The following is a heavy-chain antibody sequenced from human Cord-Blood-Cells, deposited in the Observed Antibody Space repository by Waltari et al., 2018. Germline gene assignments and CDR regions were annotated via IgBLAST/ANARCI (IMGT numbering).Heavy chain of an antibody. J-gene: IGHJ2*01. CDR1: GFTFSSYG. Sequence: QVQLVESGGGVVQPGRSLRLSCAASGFTFSSYGMHWVSQAPGKGLEWVAVISYDGSNKYYSDSVKVRFTISRDNSKNTLYLQMNSLRAEDTAVYYCAKRLGISGYFDLWGRGTLVTVSS. CDR2: ISYDGSNK. D-gene: IGHD7-27*01. V-gene: IGHV3-30*18. CDR3: AKRLGISGYFDL.